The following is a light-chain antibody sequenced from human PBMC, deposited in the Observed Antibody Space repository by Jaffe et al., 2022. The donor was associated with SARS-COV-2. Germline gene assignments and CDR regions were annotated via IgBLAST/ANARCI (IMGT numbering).Light chain of an antibody. CDR3: QRRGNWPIT. Sequence: EIVLTQSPATLSLSPGERATLSCRASQSVSSYLAWYQQKPGQAPRLLIYDASNRATGIPPRFSGSGSGTDFTLTISSLEPEDFAVYYCQRRGNWPITFGQGTRLEIK. CDR2: DAS. J-gene: IGKJ5*01. V-gene: IGKV3-11*01. CDR1: QSVSSY.